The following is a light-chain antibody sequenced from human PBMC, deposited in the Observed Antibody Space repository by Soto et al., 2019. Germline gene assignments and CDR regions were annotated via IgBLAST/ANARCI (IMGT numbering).Light chain of an antibody. V-gene: IGLV1-40*01. Sequence: QSVLTQPPSVSGAPGQTVTISCTGSTSNLGAGYDVHWYQQLPGTAPKLLIYNNINRPSGVPGRFSGSKSGTSASLAITGLQAEDEADYYCQSYDTMLSGPGVFGGGTKVTVL. CDR2: NNI. CDR3: QSYDTMLSGPGV. J-gene: IGLJ2*01. CDR1: TSNLGAGYD.